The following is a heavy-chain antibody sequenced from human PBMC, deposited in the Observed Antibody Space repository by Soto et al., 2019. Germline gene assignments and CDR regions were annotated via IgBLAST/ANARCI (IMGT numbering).Heavy chain of an antibody. J-gene: IGHJ4*02. Sequence: SETLSLTCTVSGGSISSYYWSWIRQPPGKGLEWIGYIYYSGSTNYNPSLKSRVTISVDTSKNQFSLKLSSVTAADTAVYYCARDSIVGGYFDYWGQGSLVTVSS. CDR2: IYYSGST. CDR3: ARDSIVGGYFDY. V-gene: IGHV4-59*01. D-gene: IGHD3-16*02. CDR1: GGSISSYY.